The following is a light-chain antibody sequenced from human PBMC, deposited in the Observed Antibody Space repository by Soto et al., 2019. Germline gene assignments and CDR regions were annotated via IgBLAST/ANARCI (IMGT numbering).Light chain of an antibody. V-gene: IGLV2-14*01. J-gene: IGLJ1*01. CDR1: TNDVGDYNY. Sequence: QSVLTQPASVSGSPGQSFTISCTGTTNDVGDYNYVAWYQQHSGKVPRLMIYEVSNRPPGVSYRFSGSKSGSTASLTISGLQAEDEADYYCLSYTGSRASYVFGTGTKLTVL. CDR3: LSYTGSRASYV. CDR2: EVS.